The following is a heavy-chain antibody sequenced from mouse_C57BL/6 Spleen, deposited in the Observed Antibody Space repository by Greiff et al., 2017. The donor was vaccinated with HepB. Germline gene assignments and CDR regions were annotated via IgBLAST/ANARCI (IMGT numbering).Heavy chain of an antibody. Sequence: EVQLQQSGAELVRPGASVKLSCTASGFNIKDDYMHWVKQRPEQGLEWIGWIDPENGDTEYASKFQGKATITADTSSNTAYLQLSSLTSEDTAVYYCTTNCGSSPVFWGTGTTVTVSS. CDR1: GFNIKDDY. D-gene: IGHD1-1*01. V-gene: IGHV14-4*01. CDR2: IDPENGDT. J-gene: IGHJ1*03. CDR3: TTNCGSSPVF.